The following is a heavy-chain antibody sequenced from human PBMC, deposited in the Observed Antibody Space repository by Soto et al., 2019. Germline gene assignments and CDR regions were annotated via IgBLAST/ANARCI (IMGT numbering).Heavy chain of an antibody. J-gene: IGHJ5*02. D-gene: IGHD6-13*01. Sequence: GGSLRLSCAASGFTFSSYWMSCVRQAPGKGLEWVANIKQDGSEKYYVDSVKGRFTISRDNAKNSLYLQMNSLRAEDTAVYYCARDSGYSSSWATWFDPWGQGTLVTVSS. V-gene: IGHV3-7*01. CDR1: GFTFSSYW. CDR2: IKQDGSEK. CDR3: ARDSGYSSSWATWFDP.